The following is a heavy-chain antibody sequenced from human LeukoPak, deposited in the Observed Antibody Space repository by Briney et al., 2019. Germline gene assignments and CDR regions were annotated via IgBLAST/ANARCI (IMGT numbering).Heavy chain of an antibody. CDR3: ARDTIRGGDSGAFDI. CDR1: GGSISSYY. D-gene: IGHD2-21*02. Sequence: PSETLSLTCTVSGGSISSYYWSWIRQPPGKGLEWIGEINHSGSTNYNPSLKSRVTISLDTSKTQISLKLSSVTAADTALYYCARDTIRGGDSGAFDIWGQGTMVTVSS. J-gene: IGHJ3*02. CDR2: INHSGST. V-gene: IGHV4-34*01.